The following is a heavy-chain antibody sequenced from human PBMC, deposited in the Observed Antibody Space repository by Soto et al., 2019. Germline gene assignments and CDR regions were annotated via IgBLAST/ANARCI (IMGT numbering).Heavy chain of an antibody. CDR1: GGSISSYY. Sequence: SETLSLTCTVSGGSISSYYWSWIRQPAGKGLEWIGRIYTSGSTNYNPSLKSRVTMSVDTSKNQFSLKLSSVTAADTAVYYCARDGWGAAAGTNWFDPWGQGTLVTVSS. V-gene: IGHV4-4*07. CDR3: ARDGWGAAAGTNWFDP. J-gene: IGHJ5*02. CDR2: IYTSGST. D-gene: IGHD6-13*01.